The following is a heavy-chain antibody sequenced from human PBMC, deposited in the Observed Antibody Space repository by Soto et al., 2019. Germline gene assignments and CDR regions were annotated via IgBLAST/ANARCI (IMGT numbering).Heavy chain of an antibody. D-gene: IGHD2-15*01. CDR3: ARDTRYCSGGSCYILNY. CDR2: IWYDGSNK. J-gene: IGHJ4*02. V-gene: IGHV3-33*01. CDR1: GFTFSTYG. Sequence: GGSLRLSCATSGFTFSTYGMHWVRQAPGKGLEWVAVIWYDGSNKYYADSVKGRFTISRDNSKNTLYLQMNSLRAEDTAVYYCARDTRYCSGGSCYILNYWGQGTLVTVYS.